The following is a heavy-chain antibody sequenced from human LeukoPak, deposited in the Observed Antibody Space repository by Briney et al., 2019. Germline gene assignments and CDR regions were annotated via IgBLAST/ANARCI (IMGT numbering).Heavy chain of an antibody. CDR2: SRNKVNGYST. CDR1: GFTFSDHY. D-gene: IGHD5-18*01. CDR3: ARQYSYGSRAFDY. J-gene: IGHJ4*02. V-gene: IGHV3-72*01. Sequence: PGGSLRLSCVASGFTFSDHYMDWVRQAPGKGLEWVGRSRNKVNGYSTKYAAPMKSRFTISRDDSGNSSYLQMNSLKTEDTAVYYCARQYSYGSRAFDYWGQGTLVTVSS.